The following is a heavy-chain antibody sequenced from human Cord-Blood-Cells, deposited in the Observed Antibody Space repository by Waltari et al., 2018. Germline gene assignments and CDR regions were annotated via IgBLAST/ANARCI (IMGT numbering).Heavy chain of an antibody. CDR3: ASSFGSGSYYWYFDL. J-gene: IGHJ2*01. D-gene: IGHD3-10*01. CDR2: IYYSGRT. V-gene: IGHV4-39*01. Sequence: QLQLQESGPGLVKPSETLSLTCTVSGGSISSSSYYWGWIRQPPGKGLEWIGSIYYSGRTYYDPSLMSRVTISVDTSKNQFSLKLSSVTAADTAVYYWASSFGSGSYYWYFDLWGRGTLVTVSS. CDR1: GGSISSSSYY.